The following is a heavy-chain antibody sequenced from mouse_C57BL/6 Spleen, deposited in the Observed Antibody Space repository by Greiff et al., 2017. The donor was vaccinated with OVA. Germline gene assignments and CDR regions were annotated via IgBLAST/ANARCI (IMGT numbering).Heavy chain of an antibody. CDR3: ARNYYYGSIFAY. D-gene: IGHD1-1*01. Sequence: VQRVESGPGLVQPSQSLSITCTVSGFSLTSYGVHWVRQSPGKGLEWLGVIWSGGSTDYNAAFISRLSISKDNSKSQVFFKMNSLQADDTAIYYCARNYYYGSIFAYWGQGTLVTVSA. CDR1: GFSLTSYG. V-gene: IGHV2-2*01. CDR2: IWSGGST. J-gene: IGHJ3*01.